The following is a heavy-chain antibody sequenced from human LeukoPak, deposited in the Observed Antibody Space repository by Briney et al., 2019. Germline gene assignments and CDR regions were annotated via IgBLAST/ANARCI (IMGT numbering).Heavy chain of an antibody. CDR1: GFTFSRYG. Sequence: GGSLRLSCAVSGFTFSRYGMHWVRQAPGKGLEWVAVIWYDGGNKYYLDSVGGRFTISRDNAKNTLFLQMNSLRAEDTAVYYCVRGDRYDISGSCLDYWGQGTLVTVSS. D-gene: IGHD3-22*01. J-gene: IGHJ4*02. CDR3: VRGDRYDISGSCLDY. V-gene: IGHV3-33*01. CDR2: IWYDGGNK.